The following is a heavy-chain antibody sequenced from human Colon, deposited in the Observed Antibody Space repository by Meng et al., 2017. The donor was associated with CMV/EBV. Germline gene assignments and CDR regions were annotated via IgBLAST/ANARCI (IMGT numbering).Heavy chain of an antibody. Sequence: ASVKVSCKDSGYTFTSYDINWVRQATGQGLEWMGWMNPNSGNTGYAQKFQGRVTMTRNTSISTAYMELTSLRSEDTAVYYCATRTRVRGPQASAFDIWGQGTMVTVSS. D-gene: IGHD3-10*01. J-gene: IGHJ3*02. V-gene: IGHV1-8*01. CDR1: GYTFTSYD. CDR3: ATRTRVRGPQASAFDI. CDR2: MNPNSGNT.